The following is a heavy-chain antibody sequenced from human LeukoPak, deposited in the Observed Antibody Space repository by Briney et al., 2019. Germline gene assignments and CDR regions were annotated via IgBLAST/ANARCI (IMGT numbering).Heavy chain of an antibody. V-gene: IGHV4-34*01. D-gene: IGHD3-10*01. Sequence: PSETLSLTCAVYGGSFSGYYWSWIRQPPGKGLEWIGEIIHSGRTNYNPSLKSRVTISADTSKNQFSLKLRSVTAADTAVYYCARGLREFGYYYYHMDVWGKGTTVTVSS. CDR2: IIHSGRT. CDR1: GGSFSGYY. CDR3: ARGLREFGYYYYHMDV. J-gene: IGHJ6*03.